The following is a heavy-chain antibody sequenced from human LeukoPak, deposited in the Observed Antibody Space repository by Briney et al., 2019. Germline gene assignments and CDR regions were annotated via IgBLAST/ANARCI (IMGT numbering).Heavy chain of an antibody. J-gene: IGHJ4*02. CDR1: GYTFTDYY. V-gene: IGHV1-2*02. CDR3: ARAYYYGSGSYYGY. Sequence: ASVKVSCKASGYTFTDYYMDWVRQAPGQGLEWMGWINPNSGSTNYAQKFQGRVTMTRDTSISTAYMELSSLTSDDTAVYYCARAYYYGSGSYYGYWGQGTLVTVSS. D-gene: IGHD3-10*01. CDR2: INPNSGST.